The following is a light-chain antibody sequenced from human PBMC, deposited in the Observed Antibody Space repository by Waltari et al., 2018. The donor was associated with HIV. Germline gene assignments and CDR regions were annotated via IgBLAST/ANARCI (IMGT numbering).Light chain of an antibody. V-gene: IGKV1-5*03. CDR3: QQYNSYSRT. CDR1: QSMSSW. Sequence: DIQMIQSPSTLAASVGDRVNITCRASQSMSSWLAWYQQKPGKAPKLLIYKASSLESGVPSRFSGSGSGTEFTLTISSLQPDDFATYYCQQYNSYSRTFGQGTKVEIK. CDR2: KAS. J-gene: IGKJ1*01.